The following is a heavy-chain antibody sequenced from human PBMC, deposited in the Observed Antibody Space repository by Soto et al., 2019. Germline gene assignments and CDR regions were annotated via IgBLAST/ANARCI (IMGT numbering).Heavy chain of an antibody. D-gene: IGHD3-22*01. CDR1: GFTFSSYD. V-gene: IGHV3-23*01. Sequence: EVQLLESGGGLVQPGGSLRLSCAASGFTFSSYDMSWVRQAPGKGLEWVSAISGSGGSTYYADSVKGRFTISRDNSKNTLYLQMNSLRAEDTAVYYCARRMVVVVRAYDAFDIWGQGTMVTVSS. J-gene: IGHJ3*02. CDR2: ISGSGGST. CDR3: ARRMVVVVRAYDAFDI.